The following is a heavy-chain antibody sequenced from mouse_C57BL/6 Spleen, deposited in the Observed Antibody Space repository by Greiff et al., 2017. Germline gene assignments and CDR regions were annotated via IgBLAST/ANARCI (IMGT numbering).Heavy chain of an antibody. CDR1: GYTFTDYN. D-gene: IGHD1-1*01. Sequence: EVQLQQSGPELVKPGASVKMSCKASGYTFTDYNMHWVKQSHGKSLEWIGYINPNNGGTSYNQKFKGKATLTVNKSSSTAYMELRSLTSEDSAVYYCARQYYDGSSYEPLYFDYWGQGTTLTVSS. CDR2: INPNNGGT. V-gene: IGHV1-22*01. CDR3: ARQYYDGSSYEPLYFDY. J-gene: IGHJ2*01.